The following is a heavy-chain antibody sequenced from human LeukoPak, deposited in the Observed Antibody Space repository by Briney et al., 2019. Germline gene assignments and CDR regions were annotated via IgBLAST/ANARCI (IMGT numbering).Heavy chain of an antibody. D-gene: IGHD3-16*01. J-gene: IGHJ3*01. V-gene: IGHV4-39*07. CDR3: ARAVPYTRVAYDV. Sequence: SETLSLTCTVSGGSISSSSYYWGWIRQPPGKGLEWIGSIYYSGSTYYNPSLKSRVTMSLNTSKNQFSLKLSSVTAADTAVYYCARAVPYTRVAYDVWGQGTMVTVSS. CDR1: GGSISSSSYY. CDR2: IYYSGST.